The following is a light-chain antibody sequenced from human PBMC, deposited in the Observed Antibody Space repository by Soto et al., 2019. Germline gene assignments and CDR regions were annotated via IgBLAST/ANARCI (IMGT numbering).Light chain of an antibody. CDR1: SSDVGGYNY. J-gene: IGLJ1*01. CDR3: SSYTSSSTPYV. V-gene: IGLV2-14*01. CDR2: DVS. Sequence: QSLLTQHAFVSGSPGQTINISCTGTSSDVGGYNYVSWYQQHPGKAPKLMIYDVSNRPSGVSNRFSGSKSGNTASLTISGLQAEDEADYYCSSYTSSSTPYVFGTGT.